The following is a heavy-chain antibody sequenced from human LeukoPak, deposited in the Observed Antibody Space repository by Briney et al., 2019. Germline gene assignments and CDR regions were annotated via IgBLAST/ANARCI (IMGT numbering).Heavy chain of an antibody. CDR3: SRKGLVDFDY. CDR2: IRRRAYGGAA. J-gene: IGHJ4*02. V-gene: IGHV3-49*03. CDR1: GFPFNDFD. Sequence: GGSLSLSCTTSGFPFNDFDMSWFRQPAGKGLEWVGFIRRRAYGGAAEYAASVKGRFIISRDDSKGIAYLQMNSLKTEDTAVYYCSRKGLVDFDYWGQGSRVIVSP.